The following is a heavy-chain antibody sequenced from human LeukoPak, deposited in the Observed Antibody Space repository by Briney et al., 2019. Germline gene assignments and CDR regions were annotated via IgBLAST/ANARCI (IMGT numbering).Heavy chain of an antibody. D-gene: IGHD6-13*01. CDR3: AQVWSSSWQAPLDY. Sequence: GGSLRLSCAASGFTFSDYYMSWIRQAPGKGLEWVSYISSSGSTIYYADSVKGRFTISRDNAKNSLYLQMNSLRAEDTAVYYCAQVWSSSWQAPLDYWGQGTLVTVSS. CDR1: GFTFSDYY. J-gene: IGHJ4*02. V-gene: IGHV3-11*01. CDR2: ISSSGSTI.